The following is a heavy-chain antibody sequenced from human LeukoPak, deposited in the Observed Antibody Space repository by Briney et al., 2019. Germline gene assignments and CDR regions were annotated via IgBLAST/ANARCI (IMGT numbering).Heavy chain of an antibody. CDR3: ARGNGRHGSYHNRFDP. V-gene: IGHV5-51*01. J-gene: IGHJ5*02. CDR2: IYPGDSDT. Sequence: GESLKISCKGSGYSFTSYWIGWVRQMPGKGLEWMGIIYPGDSDTRYSPSFQGQVTISADKSISTAYLQWSSLKASDTAMYYCARGNGRHGSYHNRFDPWGQGTLVTVSS. CDR1: GYSFTSYW. D-gene: IGHD5-24*01.